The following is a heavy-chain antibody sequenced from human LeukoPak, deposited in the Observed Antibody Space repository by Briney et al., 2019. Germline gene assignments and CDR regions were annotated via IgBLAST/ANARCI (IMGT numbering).Heavy chain of an antibody. CDR3: ARGEAVAGYDY. J-gene: IGHJ4*02. CDR2: IYYSGST. Sequence: SETLSLTCTVSGGSISSSSYYWGWIRQPPGKGLEWIGSIYYSGSTYYNPSLKSRVTISVDTSKNQFSLKLSSVTAADTAVYYCARGEAVAGYDYWGQGTLVTVSS. V-gene: IGHV4-39*07. CDR1: GGSISSSSYY. D-gene: IGHD6-19*01.